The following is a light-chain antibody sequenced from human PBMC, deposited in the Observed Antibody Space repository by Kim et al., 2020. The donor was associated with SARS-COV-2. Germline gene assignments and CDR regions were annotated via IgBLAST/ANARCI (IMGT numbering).Light chain of an antibody. Sequence: PGTTARVSWGGNSIGSKRLPCYQQKSGQAPVLVIYYDSDRPSGIPERFSGSNSGNTATLTISRVEAGDEADYYCQVWDSSSDHRVVFGGGTKVTVL. CDR2: YDS. V-gene: IGLV3-21*04. J-gene: IGLJ2*01. CDR1: SIGSKR. CDR3: QVWDSSSDHRVV.